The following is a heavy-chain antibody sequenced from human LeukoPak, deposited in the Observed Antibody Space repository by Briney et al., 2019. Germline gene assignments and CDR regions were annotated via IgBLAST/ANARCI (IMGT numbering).Heavy chain of an antibody. V-gene: IGHV3-9*01. CDR2: ISWNSGSI. Sequence: PGGSLRLSCAASGFTFDDYAMHWVRQAPGKGLEWVSGISWNSGSIGYADSVKGRFTISRDNAKNSLYLQMNSLRAEDTALYYCAKDIALVPAADRDYYYYGMDVWGQGTTVTVSS. D-gene: IGHD2-2*01. J-gene: IGHJ6*02. CDR1: GFTFDDYA. CDR3: AKDIALVPAADRDYYYYGMDV.